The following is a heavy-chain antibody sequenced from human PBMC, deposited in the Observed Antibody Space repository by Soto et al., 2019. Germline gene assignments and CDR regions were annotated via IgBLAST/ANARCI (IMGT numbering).Heavy chain of an antibody. CDR1: SGSIINYY. CDR2: IYYSGST. Sequence: QVQLQESGPGLVKPSETLSLTCTVSSGSIINYYWSWIRQPPGKGLEWIGFIYYSGSTNYNSFLKSRVTMSVDMSRQQPSLNLNSVTAADTAVYYCARRLTLATTTGDAFDLWGQGTMVTVSS. J-gene: IGHJ3*01. CDR3: ARRLTLATTTGDAFDL. D-gene: IGHD4-17*01. V-gene: IGHV4-59*01.